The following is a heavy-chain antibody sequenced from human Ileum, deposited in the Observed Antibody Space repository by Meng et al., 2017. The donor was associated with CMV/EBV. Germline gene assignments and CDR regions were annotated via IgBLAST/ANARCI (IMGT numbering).Heavy chain of an antibody. CDR2: IKTIGQA. J-gene: IGHJ5*02. V-gene: IGHV4-4*07. CDR1: GDSVYTSI. Sequence: LMELGQGADELSRPVAPLMTSCGDSVYTSICDCFQRAAGKGLEWIGCIKTIGQATYNPNHKHRFTITLNTSKDPSSLRLYFVSGTDTAVYTCVRDLIREVTGSWFDPWGQGTLVTVSS. CDR3: VRDLIREVTGSWFDP. D-gene: IGHD3-16*01.